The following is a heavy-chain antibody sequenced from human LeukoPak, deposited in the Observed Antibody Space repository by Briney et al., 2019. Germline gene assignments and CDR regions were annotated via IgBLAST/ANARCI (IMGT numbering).Heavy chain of an antibody. Sequence: PSETLSLTCTVSGGSISSYYWSWIRQPPGKGLERIGYIYYSGSTNYNPSLKSRVTISVDTSKNQFSLKLSSVTAADTAVYYCARHLRELPEFDYWGQGTLVTVSS. CDR3: ARHLRELPEFDY. V-gene: IGHV4-59*08. J-gene: IGHJ4*02. CDR1: GGSISSYY. CDR2: IYYSGST. D-gene: IGHD1-26*01.